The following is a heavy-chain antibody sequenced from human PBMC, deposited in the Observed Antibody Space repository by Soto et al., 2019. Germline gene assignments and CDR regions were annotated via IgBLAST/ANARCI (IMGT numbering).Heavy chain of an antibody. J-gene: IGHJ3*02. CDR3: ARDITGGDFWSGYAFDI. CDR1: GYTFTSYG. V-gene: IGHV1-18*04. D-gene: IGHD3-3*01. Sequence: QVQLVQSGAEVKKPGASVKVSCKASGYTFTSYGISWVRQAPGQGLEWMGWISAYNGNTNYAQKLQSRVTMTTDTSTSTAYMELRSLRSDDTAVYYCARDITGGDFWSGYAFDIWGQGTMVTVSS. CDR2: ISAYNGNT.